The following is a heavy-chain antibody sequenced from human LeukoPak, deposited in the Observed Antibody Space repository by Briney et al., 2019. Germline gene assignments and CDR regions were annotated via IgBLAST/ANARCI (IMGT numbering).Heavy chain of an antibody. V-gene: IGHV3-23*01. CDR2: IRGNGET. D-gene: IGHD2-2*02. CDR3: AKTEAPAAIRAGSDY. Sequence: PGGSLRLSCAVSGLSFSSFAMSWVRQGPARGLEWVSSIRGNGETFYADSVKGRFSTSRDNSNNTLYLQMNSLRAEDTAVYYCAKTEAPAAIRAGSDYWGQGTLVTVSS. CDR1: GLSFSSFA. J-gene: IGHJ4*02.